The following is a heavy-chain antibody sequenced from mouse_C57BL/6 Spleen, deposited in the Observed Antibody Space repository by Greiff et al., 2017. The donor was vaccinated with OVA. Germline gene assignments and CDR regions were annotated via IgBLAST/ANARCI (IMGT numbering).Heavy chain of an antibody. CDR3: ARQGTAQATWFAY. CDR2: ISSGGSYT. D-gene: IGHD3-2*02. Sequence: EVQRVESGGDLVKPGGSLKLSCAASGFTFSSYGMSWVRQTPDKRLEWVATISSGGSYTYYPDSVKGRFTISRDNAKNTLYLQMSSLQSEDTAMYYCARQGTAQATWFAYWGQGTLVTVSA. V-gene: IGHV5-6*01. CDR1: GFTFSSYG. J-gene: IGHJ3*01.